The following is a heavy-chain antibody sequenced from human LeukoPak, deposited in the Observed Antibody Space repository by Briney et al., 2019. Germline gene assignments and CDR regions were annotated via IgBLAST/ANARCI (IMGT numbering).Heavy chain of an antibody. CDR3: AREDGGYYYYGMDV. J-gene: IGHJ6*04. Sequence: GASVKVSCKASGYTFTSYAMHWVRQAPGQRLEWMGWINAGNGNTKYSQKFQGRVTITRDTSASTAYMELSSLRSEDTAVYYCAREDGGYYYYGMDVWGKGTTVTVSS. CDR2: INAGNGNT. CDR1: GYTFTSYA. V-gene: IGHV1-3*01. D-gene: IGHD3-10*01.